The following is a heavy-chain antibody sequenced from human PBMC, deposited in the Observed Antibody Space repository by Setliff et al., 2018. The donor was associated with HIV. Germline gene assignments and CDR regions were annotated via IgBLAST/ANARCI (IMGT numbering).Heavy chain of an antibody. Sequence: GESLKISCAASGFTFSNYWMHWVRHAPGKGLVWVSCINTDGSNTSYADSVKGRFTISRDNAKNTLYLQMNSLRAEDTAVYYCSRIPGYSSGWVNYYYMEVWGKGTTVTVSS. CDR1: GFTFSNYW. V-gene: IGHV3-74*01. CDR2: INTDGSNT. J-gene: IGHJ6*03. D-gene: IGHD6-19*01. CDR3: SRIPGYSSGWVNYYYMEV.